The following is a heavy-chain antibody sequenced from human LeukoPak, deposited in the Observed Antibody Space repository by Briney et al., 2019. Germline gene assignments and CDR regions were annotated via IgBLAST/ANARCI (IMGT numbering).Heavy chain of an antibody. CDR3: ARQVSDYFYYYIDV. CDR1: GGSISSSSYY. V-gene: IGHV4-39*01. Sequence: SETLSLTCSVSGGSISSSSYYWNWIRQPPGKGLEWVGSIYYSGTTYYNPSLKSRVTISEDTSKNRFSLMLTSVTAADTAVYYCARQVSDYFYYYIDVWGEGTTVIVSS. J-gene: IGHJ6*03. CDR2: IYYSGTT.